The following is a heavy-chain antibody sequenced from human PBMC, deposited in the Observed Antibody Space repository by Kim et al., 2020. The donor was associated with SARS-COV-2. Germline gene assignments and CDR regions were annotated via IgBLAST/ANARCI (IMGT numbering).Heavy chain of an antibody. V-gene: IGHV1-8*01. J-gene: IGHJ6*02. CDR3: AREAARFNSGGIYYFGMDV. D-gene: IGHD5-12*01. Sequence: ASVKVSCKASGYTFINYDVNWVRQAAGQGLEWMGWMDPRTGNTGYAPKFQGRVTMTRNTSINTAYMELSSLRSDDTAVYYCAREAARFNSGGIYYFGMDVGGQGTTATVSS. CDR1: GYTFINYD. CDR2: MDPRTGNT.